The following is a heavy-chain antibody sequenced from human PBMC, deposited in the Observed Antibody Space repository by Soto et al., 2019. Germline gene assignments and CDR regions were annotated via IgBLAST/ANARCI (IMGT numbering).Heavy chain of an antibody. CDR2: ISSSSSYT. Sequence: GGSLRLSCAASGFTFSDYYMSWIRQAPGKGLEWVSYISSSSSYTNYADSVKGRFTISRDNAKNSLYLQMNSLRAEDKAVYYCGRDLSKYGMGVWGQGTTVTVSS. CDR3: GRDLSKYGMGV. CDR1: GFTFSDYY. J-gene: IGHJ6*02. V-gene: IGHV3-11*06.